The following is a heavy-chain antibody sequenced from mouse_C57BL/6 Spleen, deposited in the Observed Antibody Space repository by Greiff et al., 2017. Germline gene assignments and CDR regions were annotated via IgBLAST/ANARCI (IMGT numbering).Heavy chain of an antibody. CDR2: IDPETGGT. D-gene: IGHD2-1*01. J-gene: IGHJ4*01. CDR1: GYTFTDYE. CDR3: TRRAYGNYGMDY. Sequence: VQLQQSGAELVRPGASVTLSCKASGYTFTDYEMHWVKQTPVHGLEWIGAIDPETGGTAYNQKFKGKAILTADKSSSTAYMELRSLTSEDSADYYCTRRAYGNYGMDYWGQGTSVTVSS. V-gene: IGHV1-15*01.